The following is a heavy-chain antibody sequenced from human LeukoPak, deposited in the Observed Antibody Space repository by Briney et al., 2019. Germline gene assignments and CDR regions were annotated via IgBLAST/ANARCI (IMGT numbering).Heavy chain of an antibody. CDR3: ARDPQGNYSTSPFNY. D-gene: IGHD4-11*01. V-gene: IGHV1-24*01. Sequence: ASVKVSCKVSGYTLTELSMHWVRQAPGKGLEWMGGFDPEDGETIYAQKFQGRVTMTEDTSTDTAYMELSSLRSEDTAVYYCARDPQGNYSTSPFNYWGQGTLVTVSS. CDR1: GYTLTELS. J-gene: IGHJ4*02. CDR2: FDPEDGET.